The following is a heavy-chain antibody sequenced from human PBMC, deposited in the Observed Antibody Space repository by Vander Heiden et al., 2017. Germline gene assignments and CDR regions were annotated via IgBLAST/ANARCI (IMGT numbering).Heavy chain of an antibody. CDR1: GGPINSGGDY. J-gene: IGHJ1*01. Sequence: QVHRKDTGPGLVKTPQTLSLTCTVSGGPINSGGDYWSWNRQHPGKGLEWIRYSEYMWCTYYNPCLKSRVTISLDTSHNQFYLKLGSVTGADRVVYYCARDNLDWFHGTLSTVSS. CDR3: ARDNLD. CDR2: SEYMWCT. V-gene: IGHV4-31*03.